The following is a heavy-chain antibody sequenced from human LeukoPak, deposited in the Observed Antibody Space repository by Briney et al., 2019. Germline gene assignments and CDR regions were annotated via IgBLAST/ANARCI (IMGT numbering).Heavy chain of an antibody. J-gene: IGHJ4*02. V-gene: IGHV1-69*04. Sequence: SVKVSCKASGYTFTSYGISWVRQAPGQGLEWMGRIIPILGIANYAQKFQGRVTITADKSTSTAYMELSSLRSEDTAVYYCARVPPYYYDSSGYYLYAFDYWGQGTLVTVSS. CDR2: IIPILGIA. CDR1: GYTFTSYG. CDR3: ARVPPYYYDSSGYYLYAFDY. D-gene: IGHD3-22*01.